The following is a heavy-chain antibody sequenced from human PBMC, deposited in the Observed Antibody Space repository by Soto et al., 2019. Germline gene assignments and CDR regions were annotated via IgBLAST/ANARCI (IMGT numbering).Heavy chain of an antibody. CDR1: GYTFTSYG. V-gene: IGHV1-18*01. D-gene: IGHD3-9*01. J-gene: IGHJ4*02. CDR3: ARESLQYYDILTGDIDY. Sequence: GASVKVSCKASGYTFTSYGISWVRQAPGQGLEWMGWISAYNGNTNYAQKLQGRVTMTTDTSTSTAYMELRSLRSDDTAVYYCARESLQYYDILTGDIDYWGQGTLVTVSS. CDR2: ISAYNGNT.